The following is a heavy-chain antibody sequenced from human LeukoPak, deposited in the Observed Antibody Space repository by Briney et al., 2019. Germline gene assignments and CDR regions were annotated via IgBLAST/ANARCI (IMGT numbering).Heavy chain of an antibody. J-gene: IGHJ4*02. CDR2: INRDGSST. Sequence: PGGSLRLSCAVSGFTFSSYWMHWVRQAPGKGLVWVSRINRDGSSTSYADSVKRRFTISRDNTKNTLHLQMNSLRAEDTAVYYCALNRGSGWYFHYWGQGTLVTVSS. CDR1: GFTFSSYW. CDR3: ALNRGSGWYFHY. V-gene: IGHV3-74*01. D-gene: IGHD6-19*01.